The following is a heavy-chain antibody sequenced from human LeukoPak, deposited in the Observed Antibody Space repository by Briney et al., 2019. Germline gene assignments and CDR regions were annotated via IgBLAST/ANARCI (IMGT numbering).Heavy chain of an antibody. CDR3: ARYDVWGSYRAFDY. J-gene: IGHJ4*02. CDR1: GGSISNNY. CDR2: MYHSGST. Sequence: SETLSLTCTVSGGSISNNYWSWIRQPPGKGLEWIGTMYHSGSTYYNPSLKSRVTISVDTSKNQFSLRLSSVTAADTAVYYCARYDVWGSYRAFDYWGQGTLVTVSS. D-gene: IGHD3-16*02. V-gene: IGHV4-59*08.